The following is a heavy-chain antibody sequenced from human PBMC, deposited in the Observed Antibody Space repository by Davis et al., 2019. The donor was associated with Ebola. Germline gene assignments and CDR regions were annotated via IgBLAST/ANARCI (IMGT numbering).Heavy chain of an antibody. J-gene: IGHJ5*02. CDR2: FYVGGAT. D-gene: IGHD4/OR15-4a*01. CDR1: GFSISNFY. CDR3: AIDADFGEYGWFDP. V-gene: IGHV3-66*02. Sequence: GGSLRLSCAASGFSISNFYMSWVRQTPGKGLGWVSVFYVGGATYYADSVKGRFTISRDNSKSTLYLQMNSLRPEDTASYYCAIDADFGEYGWFDPWGQGTLVIVSS.